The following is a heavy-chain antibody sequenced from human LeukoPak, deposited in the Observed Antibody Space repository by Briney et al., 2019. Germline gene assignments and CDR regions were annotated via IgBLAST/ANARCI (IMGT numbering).Heavy chain of an antibody. Sequence: ASVKVSCKASGYTFTSYGISWVRQAPGRGLEWMGWISAYNGNTNYAQKLQGRVTMTTDTSTSTAYMKLRSLRSDDTAVYYCARDRSEGWFDPWGQGTLVTVSS. CDR2: ISAYNGNT. CDR3: ARDRSEGWFDP. CDR1: GYTFTSYG. V-gene: IGHV1-18*04. J-gene: IGHJ5*02.